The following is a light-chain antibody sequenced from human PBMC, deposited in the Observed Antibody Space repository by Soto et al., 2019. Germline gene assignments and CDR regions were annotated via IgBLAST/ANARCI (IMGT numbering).Light chain of an antibody. Sequence: EIVLTQSPATLSLSPGERATLSCRASQSVSSYLAWYQQKPGQAPRLLIYDASTRATGIPARFSGSGSGTEFPITISSLQSEDFAVYHCQQYGSSPWTFGQGTKVDIK. CDR3: QQYGSSPWT. V-gene: IGKV3-11*01. CDR2: DAS. CDR1: QSVSSY. J-gene: IGKJ1*01.